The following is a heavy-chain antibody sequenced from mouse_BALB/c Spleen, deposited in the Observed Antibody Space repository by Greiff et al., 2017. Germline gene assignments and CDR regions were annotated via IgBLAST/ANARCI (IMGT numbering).Heavy chain of an antibody. J-gene: IGHJ2*01. Sequence: QVQLQQSGAELARPGASVKLSCKASGYTFTDYYINWVKQRTGQGLEWIGEIYPGSGNTYYNEKFKGKATLTADKSSSTAYMQLSSLTSEDSAVYFCARKRENPFDYWGQGTTLTVSS. CDR3: ARKRENPFDY. CDR1: GYTFTDYY. V-gene: IGHV1-77*01. CDR2: IYPGSGNT.